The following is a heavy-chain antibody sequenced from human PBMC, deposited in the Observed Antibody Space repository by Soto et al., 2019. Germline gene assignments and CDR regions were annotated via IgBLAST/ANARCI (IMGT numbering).Heavy chain of an antibody. CDR2: ISGFGDST. V-gene: IGHV3-23*01. Sequence: EVQLLESGGGLVQPGGSLRLSCAASGFTFSIYGMTWVRQAPGKGLEWVSSISGFGDSTYYADSVKGRFTISRYNSKNSLYLQMNSLRAQDTALYYCVKGSIVVVITNYYGMDVWGQGSTVTVSS. J-gene: IGHJ6*02. D-gene: IGHD3-22*01. CDR1: GFTFSIYG. CDR3: VKGSIVVVITNYYGMDV.